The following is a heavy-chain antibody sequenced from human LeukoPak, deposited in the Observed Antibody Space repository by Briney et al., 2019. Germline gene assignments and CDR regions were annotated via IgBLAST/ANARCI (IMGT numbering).Heavy chain of an antibody. V-gene: IGHV3-23*01. D-gene: IGHD5-24*01. J-gene: IGHJ4*02. Sequence: GGSLRLSCAASGFIFDDYGMSWVRQAPGKGLEWVSNVSGSGRGENTYYADSVKGRFTISRDNSKNTLILQMNSLRAEDTAVYYCAKSGYNRFDYWGQGILVTVSS. CDR1: GFIFDDYG. CDR2: VSGSGRGENT. CDR3: AKSGYNRFDY.